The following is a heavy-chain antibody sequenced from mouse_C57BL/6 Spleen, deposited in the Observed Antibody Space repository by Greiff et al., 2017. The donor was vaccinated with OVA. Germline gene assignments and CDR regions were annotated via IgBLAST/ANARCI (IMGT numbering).Heavy chain of an antibody. J-gene: IGHJ2*01. D-gene: IGHD4-1*01. CDR2: IHPNSGST. Sequence: QVHVKQPGAELVKPGASVKLSCKASGYTFTSYWMHWVKQRPGQGLEWIGMIHPNSGSTNYNEKFKSKATLTVDKSSSTAYMQLSSLTSEDSAVYYCARRTGEADYWGQGTTLTVSS. CDR1: GYTFTSYW. CDR3: ARRTGEADY. V-gene: IGHV1-64*01.